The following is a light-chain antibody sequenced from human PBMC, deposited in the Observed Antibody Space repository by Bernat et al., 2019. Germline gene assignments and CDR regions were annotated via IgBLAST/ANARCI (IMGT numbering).Light chain of an antibody. Sequence: QSALTQPASVSGSPGQSITISCTGTSSDVGGYNYVSWYQQHPGKAPKLMIHEVIKRPSGVPDRFSGSKSGNTASLTVSGLQAEDEADYYCSSYAGSNNLGVFGTGTKVTVL. J-gene: IGLJ1*01. CDR1: SSDVGGYNY. V-gene: IGLV2-8*01. CDR2: EVI. CDR3: SSYAGSNNLGV.